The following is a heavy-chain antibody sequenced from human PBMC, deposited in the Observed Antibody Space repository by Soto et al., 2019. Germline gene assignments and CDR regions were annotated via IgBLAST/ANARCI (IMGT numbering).Heavy chain of an antibody. J-gene: IGHJ6*02. CDR3: ASQVLGGRWELLPLGYYYGMDV. V-gene: IGHV4-39*01. CDR2: IYYSGST. CDR1: GGSISSSSYY. D-gene: IGHD1-26*01. Sequence: PSETLSVTCTVSGGSISSSSYYWGWIRQPPGKRLEWIVSIYYSGSTYYNPSLKSRVTISVDTSKNQFSMKLSSLTAADTAVYYCASQVLGGRWELLPLGYYYGMDVWGQGTTVTVSS.